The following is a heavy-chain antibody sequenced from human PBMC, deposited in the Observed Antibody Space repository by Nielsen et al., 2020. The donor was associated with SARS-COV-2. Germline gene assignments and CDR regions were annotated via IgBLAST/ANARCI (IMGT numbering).Heavy chain of an antibody. CDR3: TRGPMIREFIMWADWFDS. Sequence: ASVKVSCKASGYTFTNYGISWVRQAPGQGLEWMGWFNPKSGAPNYAQKFEDLVTMTRDSSISTAYMELRRLKFEDTAVYYCTRGPMIREFIMWADWFDSWGQGTLVTVSP. CDR2: FNPKSGAP. J-gene: IGHJ5*01. D-gene: IGHD3-10*01. CDR1: GYTFTNYG. V-gene: IGHV1-2*04.